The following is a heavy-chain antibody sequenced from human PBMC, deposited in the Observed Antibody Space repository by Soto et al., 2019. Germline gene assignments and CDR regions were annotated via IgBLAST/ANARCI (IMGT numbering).Heavy chain of an antibody. Sequence: ASVKVSCKASGYTFTNYGISWVRQAPGQGPEWMGWISAYNGNTNYAQNLQGRVTMTTDTSTSTAYMELRSLRSDDTAVYYCARVDVLRFLDWLIWGQGTLVTVSS. CDR3: ARVDVLRFLDWLI. CDR1: GYTFTNYG. D-gene: IGHD3-3*01. V-gene: IGHV1-18*04. J-gene: IGHJ4*02. CDR2: ISAYNGNT.